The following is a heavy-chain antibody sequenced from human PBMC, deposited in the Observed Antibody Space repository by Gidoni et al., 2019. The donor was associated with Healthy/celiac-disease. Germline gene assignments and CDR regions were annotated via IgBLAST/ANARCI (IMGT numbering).Heavy chain of an antibody. Sequence: EVQLLESGGGLVQPGGSLSLSCAASGFTFCRYAMSGVRQAPGKGLEWVAAIRGSGSSTYYTDSVKGRFTSSRDNSKNTLYLQMNSLRAEDTAVYYCAKAQELLWFGEDKGPFDDWGQGTLVTVSS. V-gene: IGHV3-23*01. J-gene: IGHJ4*02. CDR2: IRGSGSST. D-gene: IGHD3-10*01. CDR1: GFTFCRYA. CDR3: AKAQELLWFGEDKGPFDD.